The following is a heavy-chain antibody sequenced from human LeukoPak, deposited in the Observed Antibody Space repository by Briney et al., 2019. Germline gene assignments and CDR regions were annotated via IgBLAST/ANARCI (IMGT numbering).Heavy chain of an antibody. Sequence: GGSLRLSCAASGFTFSSYAMSWVRQAPGKGLEWVSTISASGGSTYYATSVKGRFTISRDNAKNSLYLQMNSLRVEDTAVYYCAKEGRSLQTYWGQGTLVTVSS. CDR3: AKEGRSLQTY. D-gene: IGHD5-24*01. V-gene: IGHV3-23*01. CDR1: GFTFSSYA. J-gene: IGHJ4*02. CDR2: ISASGGST.